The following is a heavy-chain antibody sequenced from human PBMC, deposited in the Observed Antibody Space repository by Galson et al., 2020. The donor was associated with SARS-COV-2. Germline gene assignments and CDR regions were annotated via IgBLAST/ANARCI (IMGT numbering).Heavy chain of an antibody. CDR2: IDPSDSYT. Sequence: HGESLKISCKGSGYSFTSYWISWVRQMPGKGLEWMGRIDPSDSYTNYSPSFQGHVTISADKSISTAYLQWSSLKASDTAMYYCARQFGWTAPCDYWGQGTLVTVSS. CDR1: GYSFTSYW. J-gene: IGHJ4*02. CDR3: ARQFGWTAPCDY. V-gene: IGHV5-10-1*01. D-gene: IGHD2-21*02.